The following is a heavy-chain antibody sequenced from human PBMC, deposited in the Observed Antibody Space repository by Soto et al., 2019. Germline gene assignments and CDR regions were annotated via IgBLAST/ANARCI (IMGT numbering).Heavy chain of an antibody. CDR3: ASLSRYGGNPAPVDWSAP. V-gene: IGHV4-39*01. J-gene: IGHJ5*02. Sequence: SETMSLTCTVSGGSISSSSYYWGWIRQPPGKGLEWIGSIYYSGSTYYNPSLKSRVTISVDTSKNQFSLKLSSVTAADTAVHYCASLSRYGGNPAPVDWSAPWGQGTLVPVSS. CDR1: GGSISSSSYY. CDR2: IYYSGST. D-gene: IGHD2-2*01.